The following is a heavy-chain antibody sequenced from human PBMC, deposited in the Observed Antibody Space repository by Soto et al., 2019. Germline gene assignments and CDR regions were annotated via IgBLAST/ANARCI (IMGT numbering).Heavy chain of an antibody. V-gene: IGHV1-8*01. CDR3: ARASKSFCSGGSCYRRMNRLRATYYFDY. D-gene: IGHD2-15*01. CDR2: MNPNSGNT. CDR1: GYTYTSYD. Sequence: GASVKVSCKASGYTYTSYDINWVRQATGQGLEWTGWMNPNSGNTGYAQKFQGRVTMTRNTSISTAYMELSSLRSEDTAVYYCARASKSFCSGGSCYRRMNRLRATYYFDYWGQGTLVTVSS. J-gene: IGHJ4*02.